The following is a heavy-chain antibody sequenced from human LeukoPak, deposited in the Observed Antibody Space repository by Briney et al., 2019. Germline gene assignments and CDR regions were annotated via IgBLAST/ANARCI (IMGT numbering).Heavy chain of an antibody. V-gene: IGHV3-7*03. CDR2: IKQDGSEK. D-gene: IGHD6-13*01. CDR1: GFTFSSYG. J-gene: IGHJ6*04. Sequence: GGSLRLSCAASGFTFSSYGMSWVRQAPGKGLEWVANIKQDGSEKYYVDSVKGRFTISRDNAKNSLYLQMNSLRAEDTAVYYCARVKYSSSWDVPGYYYGMDVWGKGTTVTVSS. CDR3: ARVKYSSSWDVPGYYYGMDV.